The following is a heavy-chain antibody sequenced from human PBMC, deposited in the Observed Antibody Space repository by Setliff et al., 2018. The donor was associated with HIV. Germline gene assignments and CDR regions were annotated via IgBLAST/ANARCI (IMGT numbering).Heavy chain of an antibody. D-gene: IGHD6-13*01. CDR1: GYSISSGYY. V-gene: IGHV4-38-2*01. Sequence: SETLSLTCAVSGYSISSGYYWGWIRQPPGKGLEWIGSIYHSGSTYYNPSRKSRVTISVDTSKNQFSLKLNSVTAADTAVYYCSSSSALEVDAFDIWGQGTMVTVSS. CDR3: SSSSALEVDAFDI. CDR2: IYHSGST. J-gene: IGHJ3*02.